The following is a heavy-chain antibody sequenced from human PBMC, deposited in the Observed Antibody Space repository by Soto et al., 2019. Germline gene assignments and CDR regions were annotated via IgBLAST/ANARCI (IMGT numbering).Heavy chain of an antibody. CDR1: GYTFTTYS. D-gene: IGHD2-2*01. J-gene: IGHJ4*02. CDR3: ARGPQTSDF. CDR2: INTYNGQT. V-gene: IGHV1-18*04. Sequence: ASVKVSCKTSGYTFTTYSVAWVRQAPGQGLEWMGWINTYNGQTHYAQKFQGRVSLTAEPSTNTVYMELRSLTSDDTAVYYCARGPQTSDFWGQGTLVTVSS.